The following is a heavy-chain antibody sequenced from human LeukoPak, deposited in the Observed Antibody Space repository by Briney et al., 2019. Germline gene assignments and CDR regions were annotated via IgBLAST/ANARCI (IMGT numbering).Heavy chain of an antibody. D-gene: IGHD3-3*01. CDR2: IYHSGST. J-gene: IGHJ5*02. CDR1: GDSISSRSYY. V-gene: IGHV4-39*07. CDR3: ARAKRVLRFLEWLLPFDP. Sequence: PSETLSLTCTVSGDSISSRSYYWGWIRQPPGKGLEWIGSIYHSGSTYYNPSLKSRVTISVDTSKNQFSLKLSSVTAADTAVYYCARAKRVLRFLEWLLPFDPWGQGTLVTVSS.